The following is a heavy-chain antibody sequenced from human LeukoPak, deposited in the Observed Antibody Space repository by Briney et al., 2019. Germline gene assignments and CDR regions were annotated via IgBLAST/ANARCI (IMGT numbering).Heavy chain of an antibody. CDR2: VNYWGHT. CDR1: GGSISGSNYH. V-gene: IGHV4-39*01. J-gene: IGHJ4*02. CDR3: APTYSYTGGGYDY. Sequence: SETLSLTCTVSGGSISGSNYHWGWIRQPPGKGLEWIGSVNYWGHTYYNPSLESRVTISVDTSKNQFSLKVSSVTAADTALYYCAPTYSYTGGGYDYWGQGTLVTVSS. D-gene: IGHD5-18*01.